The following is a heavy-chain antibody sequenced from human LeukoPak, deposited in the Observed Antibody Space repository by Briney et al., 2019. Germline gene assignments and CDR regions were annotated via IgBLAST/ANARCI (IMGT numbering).Heavy chain of an antibody. D-gene: IGHD5-12*01. CDR3: ARVDIVATSDY. CDR2: ISYDGSNK. Sequence: GGSLRLSCAASGFTFSSYAMHWVRQAPGKGLEWVAVISYDGSNKYYADSVKGRFTISRDNSKNTLYLQLNSLRAEDTAVYYCARVDIVATSDYWGQGTLVTVSS. J-gene: IGHJ4*02. CDR1: GFTFSSYA. V-gene: IGHV3-30*04.